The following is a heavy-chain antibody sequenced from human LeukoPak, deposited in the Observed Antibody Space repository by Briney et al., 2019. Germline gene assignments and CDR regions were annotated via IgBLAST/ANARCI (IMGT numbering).Heavy chain of an antibody. V-gene: IGHV5-51*01. J-gene: IGHJ4*02. CDR3: ARADRGILGGAPFDY. D-gene: IGHD3-16*01. CDR1: GYSFTSYW. CDR2: IYPGDSDT. Sequence: GESLKISCKGSGYSFTSYWIGWVRQMPGKGLEWMGIIYPGDSDTRYSPSFQGQVTISADKSISTAYLQWSSLKASDTAMYYCARADRGILGGAPFDYWGQGTLVTVSS.